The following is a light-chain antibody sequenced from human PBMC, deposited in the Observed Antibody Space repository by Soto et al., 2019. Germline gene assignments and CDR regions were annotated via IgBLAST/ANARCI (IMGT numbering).Light chain of an antibody. CDR2: GAS. CDR3: QQYGSSPIT. V-gene: IGKV3-20*01. Sequence: ETVLTQSPGTLSLSPGEGATLSCRASQSVRSTYLVWYQQRPGQAPRLLIYGASNRATGIPDRFSGGGSGTDFTLTISRLEPEDFAVYYCQQYGSSPITLGQGTRMEIK. CDR1: QSVRSTY. J-gene: IGKJ5*01.